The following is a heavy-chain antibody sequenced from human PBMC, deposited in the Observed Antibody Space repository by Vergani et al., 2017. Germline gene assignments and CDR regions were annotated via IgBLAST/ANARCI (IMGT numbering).Heavy chain of an antibody. V-gene: IGHV1-3*01. CDR3: ASGTYYYDSSGYSAFDY. D-gene: IGHD3-22*01. J-gene: IGHJ4*02. CDR1: GYTFTSYA. Sequence: QVQLVQSGAEVKKPGASVKVSCKASGYTFTSYAMHWVRQAPGQRLEWMGWINAGNGKTKYSQKFQGRVTITRDTSASTAYMELSSLRSEDTAVYYCASGTYYYDSSGYSAFDYWGQGTLVTVSS. CDR2: INAGNGKT.